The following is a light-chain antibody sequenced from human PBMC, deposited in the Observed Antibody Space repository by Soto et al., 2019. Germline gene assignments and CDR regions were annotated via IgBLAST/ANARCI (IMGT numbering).Light chain of an antibody. CDR3: SSYTSSSTYV. V-gene: IGLV2-14*01. CDR1: SSDVGGYIY. J-gene: IGLJ1*01. Sequence: QSALTQPASVSGSPGQSITIACTGTSSDVGGYIYVSWYQQYPGKAPRLVISDVGNRPSGVSNRFSGSKSGNSASLTISGLQAEDEADYYCSSYTSSSTYVFGTGTKVTVL. CDR2: DVG.